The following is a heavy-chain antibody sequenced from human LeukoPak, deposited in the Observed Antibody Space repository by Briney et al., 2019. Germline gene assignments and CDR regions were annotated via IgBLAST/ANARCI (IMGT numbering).Heavy chain of an antibody. CDR1: GFTFSSYG. Sequence: PGGSLRLSCAASGFTFSSYGMHWVRQAPGKGLEWVAVISYDGSNKYYADSVKGRFTISRDNSKNTPYLQMNSLRAEDTAVYYCAKADYYYDSSGYYGGIDYWGQGTLVTVSS. V-gene: IGHV3-30*18. CDR3: AKADYYYDSSGYYGGIDY. J-gene: IGHJ4*02. D-gene: IGHD3-22*01. CDR2: ISYDGSNK.